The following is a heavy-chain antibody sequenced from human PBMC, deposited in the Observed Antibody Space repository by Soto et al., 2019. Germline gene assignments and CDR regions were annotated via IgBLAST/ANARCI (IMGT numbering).Heavy chain of an antibody. J-gene: IGHJ4*02. V-gene: IGHV1-8*02. D-gene: IGHD1-26*01. CDR1: GYTFTGYY. CDR2: MNPNSGNT. Sequence: ASVKVSCKASGYTFTGYYMHWVRQAPGQGLEWMGWMNPNSGNTGYAQKFQGRVTMTRNTSISTAYMELSSLRSEDTAVYYCARGRHIVGATIAGYWGQGTVVTVSS. CDR3: ARGRHIVGATIAGY.